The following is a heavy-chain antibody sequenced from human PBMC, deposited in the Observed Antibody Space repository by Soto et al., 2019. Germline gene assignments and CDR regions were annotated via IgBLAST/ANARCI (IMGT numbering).Heavy chain of an antibody. CDR2: TNEDESEE. V-gene: IGHV3-7*01. CDR3: ARDRGYSTFDF. CDR1: GFSFINYW. Sequence: GGSLRLSCGASGFSFINYWMSWVRQSPGKGLEWVANTNEDESEEDYVDSVKGRFTISRDNAKISLFLQMNNLRVEDTAIYYCARDRGYSTFDFWGHGTVVTV. J-gene: IGHJ3*01. D-gene: IGHD1-26*01.